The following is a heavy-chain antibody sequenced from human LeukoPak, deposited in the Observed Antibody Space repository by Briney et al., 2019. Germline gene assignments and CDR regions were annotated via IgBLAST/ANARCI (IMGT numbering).Heavy chain of an antibody. J-gene: IGHJ5*02. CDR3: ARLAYYYGSGSFENWFDP. D-gene: IGHD3-10*01. CDR1: GYIFTSYW. V-gene: IGHV5-51*01. Sequence: GESLKISCKGSGYIFTSYWIGWVRQMPGKGLEWMGIIYPGDSDTRYSPSFQGQVTISADKSISTAYLQWSSLKASDTAMYYCARLAYYYGSGSFENWFDPWDQGTLVTVSS. CDR2: IYPGDSDT.